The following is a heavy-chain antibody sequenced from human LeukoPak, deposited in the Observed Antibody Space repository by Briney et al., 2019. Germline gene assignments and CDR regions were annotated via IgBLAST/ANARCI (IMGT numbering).Heavy chain of an antibody. J-gene: IGHJ6*03. CDR3: AREGSGWGGGYYYMDV. V-gene: IGHV4-59*01. Sequence: SETLSLTRTVSGDSISSYYWSWIRQPPGKGLEWIGYIYYSGSTDYNPSLKSRVTISVDTSKNQFSLKLSSVTAADTAVYYCAREGSGWGGGYYYMDVWGKGTTVTVSS. D-gene: IGHD6-19*01. CDR1: GDSISSYY. CDR2: IYYSGST.